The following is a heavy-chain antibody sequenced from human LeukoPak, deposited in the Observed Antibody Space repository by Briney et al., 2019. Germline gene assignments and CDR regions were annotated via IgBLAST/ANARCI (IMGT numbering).Heavy chain of an antibody. CDR3: ARLHCTGGSCYSYFVY. V-gene: IGHV3-7*01. CDR2: MKGDGSEE. CDR1: GFTFSTYF. D-gene: IGHD2-15*01. Sequence: GGSLRLSCAASGFTFSTYFMSWVRQAPGKGLEWVASMKGDGSEEYYVDSVKGRFTISRDNAKNSLYLQMNSLRAEDTAVYYRARLHCTGGSCYSYFVYWGQGTQVTVSS. J-gene: IGHJ4*02.